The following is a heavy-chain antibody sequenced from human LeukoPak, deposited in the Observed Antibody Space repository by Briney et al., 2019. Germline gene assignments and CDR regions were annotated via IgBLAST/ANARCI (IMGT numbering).Heavy chain of an antibody. D-gene: IGHD6-19*01. CDR2: IDSDGSHT. Sequence: PGGSLRLSCAASGLTFSGFWMHWVRQAPGKGLVWVSRIDSDGSHTTYGDSVKGRFTISRDNAKNTLYLQINSLRAEDTAVYYCARDIRGWFGKFDYWGQGTLVTVSS. V-gene: IGHV3-74*01. CDR1: GLTFSGFW. J-gene: IGHJ4*02. CDR3: ARDIRGWFGKFDY.